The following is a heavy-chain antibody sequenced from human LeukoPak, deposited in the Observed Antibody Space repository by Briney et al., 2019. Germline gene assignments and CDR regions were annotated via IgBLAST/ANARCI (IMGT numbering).Heavy chain of an antibody. V-gene: IGHV5-51*01. CDR3: ARQERAGYSSGWIDY. Sequence: GESLKIYCKGSGYSFTSYWIGWVRQMPGKGLECMGVSYPGDSDTRYSPSVQGQVTISADNSISTAYLQWSSLKAPDTAMYYCARQERAGYSSGWIDYWGQGTLVNVSS. CDR1: GYSFTSYW. D-gene: IGHD6-19*01. CDR2: SYPGDSDT. J-gene: IGHJ4*02.